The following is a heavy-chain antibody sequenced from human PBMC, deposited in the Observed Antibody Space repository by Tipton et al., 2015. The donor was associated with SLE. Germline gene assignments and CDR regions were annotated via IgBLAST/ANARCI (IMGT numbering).Heavy chain of an antibody. CDR2: IIHSGVT. CDR1: GFTFSSYW. J-gene: IGHJ4*02. Sequence: LRLSCEASGFTFSSYWMHWVRQVSGKGLEWIAEIIHSGVTNYNPSLRSRVTISADMSKNQVSLKLSSVTAADTAVYYCARVAPTEVFDYWGQGTLVTVSS. CDR3: ARVAPTEVFDY. D-gene: IGHD1-1*01. V-gene: IGHV4-34*12.